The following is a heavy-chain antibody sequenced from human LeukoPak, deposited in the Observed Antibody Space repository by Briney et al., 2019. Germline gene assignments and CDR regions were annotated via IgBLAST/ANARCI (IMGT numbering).Heavy chain of an antibody. CDR1: GFTFSSYT. Sequence: PGGSLRLSCVASGFTFSSYTMNWVRQAPGKGLEWVSKINSGSSTTYADSVKGRFTISRDNANNSLNLQMNSLRAEDTAVYFCARGHCSGDNCYSASVYWGQATLVTDS. CDR2: INSGSST. CDR3: ARGHCSGDNCYSASVY. D-gene: IGHD2-15*01. V-gene: IGHV3-48*01. J-gene: IGHJ4*02.